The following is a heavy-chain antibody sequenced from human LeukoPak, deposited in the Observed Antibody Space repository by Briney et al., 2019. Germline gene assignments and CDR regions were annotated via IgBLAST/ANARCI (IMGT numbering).Heavy chain of an antibody. CDR3: ARVNPGTPVSDNWFDP. D-gene: IGHD4-11*01. J-gene: IGHJ5*02. V-gene: IGHV1-18*01. CDR1: GYTFISYV. Sequence: ASVKVSCKASGYTFISYVISWVRQAPGQGLEWMGWISAYNGNTNYAQKLQGRVTMTTDTSTSTAYMELRSLRSDDTAVYYCARVNPGTPVSDNWFDPWGQGTLVTVSS. CDR2: ISAYNGNT.